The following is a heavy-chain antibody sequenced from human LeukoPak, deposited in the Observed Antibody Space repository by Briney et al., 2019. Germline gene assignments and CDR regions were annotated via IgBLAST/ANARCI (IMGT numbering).Heavy chain of an antibody. CDR1: GFTFSTFG. CDR2: ISSSSSSI. J-gene: IGHJ6*03. V-gene: IGHV3-21*01. D-gene: IGHD5-18*01. CDR3: ARIPGYTYNSFYYMHV. Sequence: GGSLRLSCAASGFTFSTFGMNWVRQAPGKGLEWVSFISSSSSSILYADSVKGRFTISRDNAKNSLSLQMNSLRAEDTAVYYCARIPGYTYNSFYYMHVWGTGTTVTVSS.